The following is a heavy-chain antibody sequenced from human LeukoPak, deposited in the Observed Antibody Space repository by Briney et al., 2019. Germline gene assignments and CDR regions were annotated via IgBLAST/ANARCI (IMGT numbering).Heavy chain of an antibody. CDR3: ARLTGGIVVVPAPHPVDY. D-gene: IGHD2-2*01. V-gene: IGHV4-39*07. Sequence: PSETLSLTCTVSGGSISSSSYYWGWIRQPPGKGLEWSGSIYYSGSTYYHPSLKSRVTTSVDTSKNQFSLKLSSVTAADTAVYYCARLTGGIVVVPAPHPVDYWGQGTLVTVSS. CDR1: GGSISSSSYY. J-gene: IGHJ4*02. CDR2: IYYSGST.